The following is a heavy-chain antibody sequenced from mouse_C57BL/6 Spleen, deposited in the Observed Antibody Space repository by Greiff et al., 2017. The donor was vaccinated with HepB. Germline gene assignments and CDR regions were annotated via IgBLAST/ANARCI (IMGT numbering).Heavy chain of an antibody. J-gene: IGHJ3*01. CDR2: IYPSDSET. Sequence: QVQLKESGAELVRPGSSVKLSCKASGYTFTSYWMDWVKQRPGQGLEWIGNIYPSDSETHYNQKFKDKATLTVDKSSSTAYMQLSSLPSEDSAVYYCARTLYYYGSSPFAYWGQGTLVTVSA. CDR3: ARTLYYYGSSPFAY. CDR1: GYTFTSYW. D-gene: IGHD1-1*01. V-gene: IGHV1-61*01.